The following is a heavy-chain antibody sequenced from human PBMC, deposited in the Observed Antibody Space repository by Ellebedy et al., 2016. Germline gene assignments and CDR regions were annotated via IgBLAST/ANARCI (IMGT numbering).Heavy chain of an antibody. Sequence: GGSLRLSCAASGLTGFTLSSYWMNWVRQAPGKGLEWVAIIKQDGSEQFYVDSVTGRFTISRDNAKNSVYLQMNSLRAEDTAVYYCAGGSGWRADKWGQGTLVTVSS. CDR3: AGGSGWRADK. J-gene: IGHJ4*02. CDR2: IKQDGSEQ. D-gene: IGHD6-19*01. CDR1: GLTGFTLSSYW. V-gene: IGHV3-7*03.